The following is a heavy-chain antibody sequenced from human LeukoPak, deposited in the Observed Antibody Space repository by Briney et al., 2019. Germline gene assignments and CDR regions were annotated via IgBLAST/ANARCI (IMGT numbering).Heavy chain of an antibody. D-gene: IGHD3-10*01. Sequence: GGSLRLSCTASGFIFSSFTMNWVRQAPGKGLEWVANIKQDGSEKYYGDSVKGRFTISRDNAKNSVYLQMNSLRAEDTAVYYCTRRGLWGQGTLVTVSS. CDR2: IKQDGSEK. CDR1: GFIFSSFT. CDR3: TRRGL. J-gene: IGHJ4*02. V-gene: IGHV3-7*01.